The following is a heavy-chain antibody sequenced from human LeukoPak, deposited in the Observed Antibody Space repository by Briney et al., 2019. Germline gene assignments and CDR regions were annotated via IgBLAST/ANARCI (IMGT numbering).Heavy chain of an antibody. Sequence: GGSLRLSCVFSEFTFSSYAMSWVRQAPGKGLEWVSSLSGSGGSTYYADSVKGRFTISRDNSKNTLHLQMNSLRVEDTAVYYCAKDPHTGYSFAYWGQGTLVTVSS. CDR1: EFTFSSYA. D-gene: IGHD5-18*01. J-gene: IGHJ4*02. CDR2: LSGSGGST. V-gene: IGHV3-23*01. CDR3: AKDPHTGYSFAY.